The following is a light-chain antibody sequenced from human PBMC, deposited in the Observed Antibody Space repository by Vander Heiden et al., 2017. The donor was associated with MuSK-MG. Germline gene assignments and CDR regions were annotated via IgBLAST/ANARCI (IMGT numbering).Light chain of an antibody. Sequence: EIVLTQSPGTLSLSPGERATLSCRASQSISSNYLAWYQQKLGQAPRLRIFGASSRATGIPDRFSGSGSGTDFTLTISRLEPEDFAVYYCQQYGRSPGTFGQGTKVEIK. CDR3: QQYGRSPGT. CDR1: QSISSNY. CDR2: GAS. J-gene: IGKJ1*01. V-gene: IGKV3-20*01.